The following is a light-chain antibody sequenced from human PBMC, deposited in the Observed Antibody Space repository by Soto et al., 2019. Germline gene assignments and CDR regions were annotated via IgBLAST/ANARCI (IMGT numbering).Light chain of an antibody. CDR3: QHYNSYSDA. CDR2: KAS. CDR1: QTISSW. J-gene: IGKJ1*01. V-gene: IGKV1-5*03. Sequence: DIQMTQSPSTLSGSGGDRVTITCRASQTISSWLAWYQQKPGKAPKLLIYKASTLKSGVPSRFSGSGSGTEFTLTISSLQPDDFATYYCQHYNSYSDAFGQGTKVELK.